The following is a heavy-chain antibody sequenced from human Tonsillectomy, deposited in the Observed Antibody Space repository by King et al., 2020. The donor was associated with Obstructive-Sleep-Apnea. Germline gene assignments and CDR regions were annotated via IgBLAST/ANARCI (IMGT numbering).Heavy chain of an antibody. CDR3: AKDIYSGWYEGHFEY. J-gene: IGHJ4*02. D-gene: IGHD6-19*01. V-gene: IGHV3-9*01. CDR2: ISWNSGSI. CDR1: GFTFDDYA. Sequence: VQLVESGGGLVQPGRPLRLSCGASGFTFDDYAMHWVRQAPGKGLEWGSGISWNSGSIGYADSVKGRFTISRDNTKNSVYLQMNSLRGEDTAMYYCAKDIYSGWYEGHFEYWGQGALVTVSS.